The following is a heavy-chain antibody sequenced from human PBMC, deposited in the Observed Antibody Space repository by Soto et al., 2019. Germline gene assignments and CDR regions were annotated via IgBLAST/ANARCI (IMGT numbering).Heavy chain of an antibody. CDR3: ARDPGGSSSSPGDY. CDR1: GFTFSDYG. CDR2: IWYDGSNK. D-gene: IGHD6-13*01. Sequence: QVQLVESGGGVVQPGRSLRLSCAASGFTFSDYGMHWVRQAPGKGLEWVAVIWYDGSNKNYADSVKGRFIISRDNSKNTLYLQMNSVRAEDTAVYYCARDPGGSSSSPGDYWGQGTLVTVSS. J-gene: IGHJ4*02. V-gene: IGHV3-33*01.